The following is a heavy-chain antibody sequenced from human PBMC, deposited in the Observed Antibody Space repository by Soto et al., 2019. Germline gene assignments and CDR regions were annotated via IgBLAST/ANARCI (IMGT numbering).Heavy chain of an antibody. CDR2: IYYSGST. D-gene: IGHD4-4*01. J-gene: IGHJ1*01. CDR3: ARPIPTGGYFQH. CDR1: GGSIGSSSYY. Sequence: QLQLQETGPGLVKPSETLSLTCTVSGGSIGSSSYYWGWIRQPPGKGLEWIGSIYYSGSTYYNPSLKSRVTISVDTSKNLFSLKLSSVTAADTAVYYCARPIPTGGYFQHWGQGTLVTVSS. V-gene: IGHV4-39*01.